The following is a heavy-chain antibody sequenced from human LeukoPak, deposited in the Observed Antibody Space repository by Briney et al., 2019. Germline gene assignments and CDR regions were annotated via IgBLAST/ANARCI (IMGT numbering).Heavy chain of an antibody. CDR1: GASISSYY. J-gene: IGHJ3*02. CDR3: ARDRIWNDAGHDPFDI. D-gene: IGHD1-1*01. CDR2: IYTSANT. V-gene: IGHV4-4*07. Sequence: SETLSLTCNVSGASISSYYWSWIRQPAGRGLEWIGRIYTSANTNYSPSFKSRATISIDRSKNQFSLNLPSVTAADTAVYYCARDRIWNDAGHDPFDIWGQGTMVTVSS.